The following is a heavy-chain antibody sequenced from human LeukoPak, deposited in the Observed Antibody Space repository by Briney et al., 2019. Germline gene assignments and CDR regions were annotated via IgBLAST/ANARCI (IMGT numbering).Heavy chain of an antibody. J-gene: IGHJ3*02. Sequence: SETLSLTCTVSGGSISSYYWSWIRQPAGKGLEWIGRIYTSGSTYYNPSLKSRVTISVDTSKNQFSLKLSSVTAADTAVYYCARGRDYVWAFDIWGQGTMVTVSS. CDR3: ARGRDYVWAFDI. V-gene: IGHV4-4*07. CDR1: GGSISSYY. CDR2: IYTSGST. D-gene: IGHD3-16*01.